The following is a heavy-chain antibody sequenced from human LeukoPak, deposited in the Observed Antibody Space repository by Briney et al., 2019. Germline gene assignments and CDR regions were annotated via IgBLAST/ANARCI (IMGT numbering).Heavy chain of an antibody. D-gene: IGHD3-10*01. Sequence: TSSETLSLTCTVSGYSISSGYSWAWIRQPPGQGLEWIGGSRHNVNTHYNPSLKSRVTISIDTSKNQVSLQLTSVTAADTAVYYCAKDLMRDRWFGESWGQGTLVTVSS. J-gene: IGHJ5*02. CDR2: SRHNVNT. CDR1: GYSISSGYS. V-gene: IGHV4-38-2*02. CDR3: AKDLMRDRWFGES.